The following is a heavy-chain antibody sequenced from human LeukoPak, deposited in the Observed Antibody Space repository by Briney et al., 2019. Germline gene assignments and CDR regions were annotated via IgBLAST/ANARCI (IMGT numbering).Heavy chain of an antibody. Sequence: ASVKVSCKASGYTFTSYAMNWVRQAPGQGLEWMGWINTNTGNPTYAQGFTGRFVFSLDTSVSTAYLQISSLKAEDTAVYYCASRIVVVPAAMVDYWGQGTLVTVSS. CDR1: GYTFTSYA. CDR2: INTNTGNP. D-gene: IGHD2-2*01. V-gene: IGHV7-4-1*02. CDR3: ASRIVVVPAAMVDY. J-gene: IGHJ4*02.